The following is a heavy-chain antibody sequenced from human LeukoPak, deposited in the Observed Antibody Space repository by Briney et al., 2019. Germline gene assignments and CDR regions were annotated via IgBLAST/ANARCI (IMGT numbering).Heavy chain of an antibody. CDR1: GYTFTGYY. D-gene: IGHD2-2*01. CDR2: INPNSGGT. Sequence: ASVKVSCKASGYTFTGYYMHWVRLAPGQGLEWMGWINPNSGGTNYAQKFQGRVTMTRDTSISTAYMELIRLRADDTAVYSCARDSSPSGLDYWCQGTLVTVSS. J-gene: IGHJ4*02. CDR3: ARDSSPSGLDY. V-gene: IGHV1-2*02.